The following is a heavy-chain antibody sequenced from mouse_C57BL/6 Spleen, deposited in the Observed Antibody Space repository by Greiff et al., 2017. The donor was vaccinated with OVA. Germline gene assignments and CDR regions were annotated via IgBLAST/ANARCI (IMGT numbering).Heavy chain of an antibody. CDR3: ARWRTVVATRNAMDY. CDR1: GYTFTSYW. V-gene: IGHV1-50*01. J-gene: IGHJ4*01. D-gene: IGHD1-1*01. CDR2: IDPSDSYT. Sequence: QVQLQQPGAELVKPGASVKLSCKASGYTFTSYWMQWVKQRPGQGLEWIGEIDPSDSYTNYNQQFKGKATLTVDTSSSTAYMQLSSLTSEDSAVYYCARWRTVVATRNAMDYWGQGTSVTVSS.